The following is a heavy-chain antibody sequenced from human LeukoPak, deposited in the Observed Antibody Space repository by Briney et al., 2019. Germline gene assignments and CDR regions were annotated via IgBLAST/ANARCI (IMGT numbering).Heavy chain of an antibody. CDR3: ARNFYFDSSGYYHY. V-gene: IGHV1-2*02. D-gene: IGHD3-22*01. Sequence: GASVKVSCKASGYTFTVYYMHWVRQAPGQGLEWMGWINPNSGGTNYAQKFQGRVTMTRDTSISTAYMELSRLRSDDTAVYYCARNFYFDSSGYYHYWGQGTLVTVSS. CDR1: GYTFTVYY. CDR2: INPNSGGT. J-gene: IGHJ4*02.